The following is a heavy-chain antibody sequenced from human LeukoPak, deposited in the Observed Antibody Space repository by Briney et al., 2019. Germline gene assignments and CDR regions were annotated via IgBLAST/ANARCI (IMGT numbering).Heavy chain of an antibody. CDR1: GGSITNYN. CDR2: ISDSGST. D-gene: IGHD2-15*01. CDR3: ARRRIGDLTIGSDTWFDP. J-gene: IGHJ5*02. Sequence: SEALSLTCTVSGGSITNYNWNWIRQPPGKGLEWIGYISDSGSTHYNPSLQSRVTISVDTSKNQFSLRLSSVTASDTAVYYCARRRIGDLTIGSDTWFDPWGQGALVTVSS. V-gene: IGHV4-59*08.